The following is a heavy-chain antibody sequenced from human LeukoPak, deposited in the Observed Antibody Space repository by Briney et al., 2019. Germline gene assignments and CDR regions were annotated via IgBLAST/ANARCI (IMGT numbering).Heavy chain of an antibody. Sequence: SETLSLTRTVSGGSISSGGYYWTWIRQHPGKGLEWIGYIFRTGSTYYNPSLNSRVAISLDTSKNHFSLNLTSVTAADTAVYYCARAPLPYGGNSGFDYWGQEPWSPSPQ. CDR1: GGSISSGGYY. CDR3: ARAPLPYGGNSGFDY. V-gene: IGHV4-31*03. J-gene: IGHJ4*01. D-gene: IGHD4-23*01. CDR2: IFRTGST.